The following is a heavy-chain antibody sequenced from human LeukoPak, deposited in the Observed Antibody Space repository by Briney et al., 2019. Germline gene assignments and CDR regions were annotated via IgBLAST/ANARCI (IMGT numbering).Heavy chain of an antibody. D-gene: IGHD3-10*01. CDR1: GYSISSGYY. J-gene: IGHJ4*02. CDR2: IYTSGST. CDR3: ASTYYYGSGLDY. Sequence: SETLSLTCTVSGYSISSGYYWSWIRQPAGKGLEWIGRIYTSGSTNYNPSLKSRVTISVDTSKNQFSLKLSSVTAADTAVYYCASTYYYGSGLDYWGQGTLVTVSS. V-gene: IGHV4-61*02.